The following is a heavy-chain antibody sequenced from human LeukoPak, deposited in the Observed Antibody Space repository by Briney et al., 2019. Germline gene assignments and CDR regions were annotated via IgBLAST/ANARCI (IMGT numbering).Heavy chain of an antibody. CDR3: ARWTMTDYFDY. V-gene: IGHV3-23*01. J-gene: IGHJ4*02. CDR2: VGGGSGGST. CDR1: GFTFSSYA. D-gene: IGHD3-3*01. Sequence: GSLRLSCTASGFTFSSYAMSWVRQAPGKGLEWVSGVGGGSGGSTFHADSVKGRFTISRDNSKNTLYLQMNSLRAEDTALYYCARWTMTDYFDYWGQGTLVTVSS.